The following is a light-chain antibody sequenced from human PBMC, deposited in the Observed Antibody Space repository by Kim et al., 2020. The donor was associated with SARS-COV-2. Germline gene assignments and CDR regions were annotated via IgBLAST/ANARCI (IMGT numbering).Light chain of an antibody. V-gene: IGLV7-46*01. Sequence: QAVVTQEPSLTVSPGGTVTLTCGSSTGAVTSGHYPYWFQQKPGQAPRTLIYDTSYKHSWTPARFSGSLLGGKAALTLSGAQPEDEAEYYCLLFSSGVRVFGGGTQLTVL. CDR2: DTS. CDR3: LLFSSGVRV. J-gene: IGLJ3*02. CDR1: TGAVTSGHY.